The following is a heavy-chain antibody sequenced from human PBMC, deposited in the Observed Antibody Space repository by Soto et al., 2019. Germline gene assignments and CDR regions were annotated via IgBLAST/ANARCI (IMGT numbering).Heavy chain of an antibody. CDR1: GGSISSSYW. J-gene: IGHJ6*02. D-gene: IGHD1-26*01. Sequence: QVQLQESGPGLVKPSGTLSLTCAVSGGSISSSYWWSWVRQPPGKGLEWIGEIYHSGSTNYNPSLKRRVTISVDKSKNQFSLRLSSVTAADTAVYYCARVSGSYYYAMDVWGHGTTVTVSS. CDR3: ARVSGSYYYAMDV. V-gene: IGHV4-4*02. CDR2: IYHSGST.